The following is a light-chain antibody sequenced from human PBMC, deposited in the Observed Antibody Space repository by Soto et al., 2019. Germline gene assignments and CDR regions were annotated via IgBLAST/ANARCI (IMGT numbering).Light chain of an antibody. CDR1: QSVSNY. CDR2: DAF. J-gene: IGKJ4*01. Sequence: EIVLTQSPGTLSLSPGERATLSCGASQSVSNYLAWYQQRPGQAPRLLSYDAFNRSTGIPARFSGSGSGTDFTLTISSLEPEDFAVYYCQHRSNWPLTFGGGTKVDI. V-gene: IGKV3-11*01. CDR3: QHRSNWPLT.